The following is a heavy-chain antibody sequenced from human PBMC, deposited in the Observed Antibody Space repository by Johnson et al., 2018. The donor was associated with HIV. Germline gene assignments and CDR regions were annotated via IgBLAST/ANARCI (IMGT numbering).Heavy chain of an antibody. Sequence: VQLVESGGGLVQPGGSLRLSCAASGFTFSSYVMSWVRQAPGKGLEWVSAISGSGGSTYYADSVKGRFTISRDNSKNTLYLQMNSLRAEDTAVYYCAKDLQQPQRGEHALAQDAFDIWGQGTMVTVSS. CDR3: AKDLQQPQRGEHALAQDAFDI. V-gene: IGHV3-23*04. D-gene: IGHD6-13*01. J-gene: IGHJ3*02. CDR1: GFTFSSYV. CDR2: ISGSGGST.